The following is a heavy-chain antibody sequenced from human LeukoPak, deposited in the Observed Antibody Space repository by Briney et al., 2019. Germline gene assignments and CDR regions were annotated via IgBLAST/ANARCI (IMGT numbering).Heavy chain of an antibody. Sequence: GASVKVSCKASGYTFTGYYMHWVRQAPGQGLEWTGWINPNTGGTNYAQKFQGRVTMTRDTSISTAYMELSRLRSDDTAVYYCARDFGELFGMDVWGKGTTVTVSS. CDR1: GYTFTGYY. D-gene: IGHD3-10*01. V-gene: IGHV1-2*02. J-gene: IGHJ6*04. CDR3: ARDFGELFGMDV. CDR2: INPNTGGT.